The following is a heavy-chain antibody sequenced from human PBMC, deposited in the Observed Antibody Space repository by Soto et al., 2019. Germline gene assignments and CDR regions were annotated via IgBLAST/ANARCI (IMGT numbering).Heavy chain of an antibody. D-gene: IGHD3-22*01. Sequence: SGPTLVNPTETLTLTCTVSGFSLSNARMGVSWIRQPPGKALEWLAHIFSNDEKSYSTSLKSRLTISKDTSKSQVVLTMTNMDPVDTATYYCARHYYDSSGFHYNWFDPWGQGTLVTVSS. V-gene: IGHV2-26*01. CDR2: IFSNDEK. CDR3: ARHYYDSSGFHYNWFDP. J-gene: IGHJ5*02. CDR1: GFSLSNARMG.